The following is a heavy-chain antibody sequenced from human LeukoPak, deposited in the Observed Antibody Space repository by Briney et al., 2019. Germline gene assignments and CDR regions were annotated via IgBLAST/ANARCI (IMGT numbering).Heavy chain of an antibody. CDR2: ISGSGGDT. D-gene: IGHD3-10*01. V-gene: IGHV3-23*01. CDR1: GFTFSSYA. CDR3: AKGAYYHGSGRYFDY. Sequence: PGGSLRLSCAASGFTFSSYAMNWVRQAPGKGLEWVSAISGSGGDTYYADSVKGRYTMSRDNSKNTLYLQMNSLRAEDTAVYYCAKGAYYHGSGRYFDYWGQGTLVTVSS. J-gene: IGHJ4*02.